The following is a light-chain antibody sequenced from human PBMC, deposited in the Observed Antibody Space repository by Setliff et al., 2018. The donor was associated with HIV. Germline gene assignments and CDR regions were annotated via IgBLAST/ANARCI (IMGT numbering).Light chain of an antibody. V-gene: IGLV2-14*01. J-gene: IGLJ1*01. Sequence: ALTQPASVSGSPGQSITISCTGTSSDVGGYNYVSWYQQHPGKAPKLMIYEVSNRPSGVSNRFSGSKSGNTASLTISGLQAEDEADYYCSSYTSSSTQVFGTGTKVTVL. CDR1: SSDVGGYNY. CDR3: SSYTSSSTQV. CDR2: EVS.